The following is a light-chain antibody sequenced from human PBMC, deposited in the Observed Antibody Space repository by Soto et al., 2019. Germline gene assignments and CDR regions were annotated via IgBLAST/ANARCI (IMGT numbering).Light chain of an antibody. CDR3: QQYNSYWT. CDR2: DAS. J-gene: IGKJ1*01. V-gene: IGKV1-5*01. Sequence: IQMTHSPSTLSASVLYRVTITVRASQSISSWLAWYQQKPGKAPKLLIYDASSLESGVPSRFSGSGSGTDFTLTISSLQPDDFATYYCQQYNSYWTFGQGTKVDIK. CDR1: QSISSW.